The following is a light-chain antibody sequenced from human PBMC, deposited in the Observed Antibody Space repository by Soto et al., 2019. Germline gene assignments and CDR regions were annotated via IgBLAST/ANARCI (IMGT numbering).Light chain of an antibody. V-gene: IGKV3-20*01. CDR3: QQYSDSPLT. CDR2: GAS. Sequence: EIVLTQSPGTLSLSPGERATLSCRASQTVRTNYLAWFQHKPGQAPSLLIYGASSRATGIPDRFSGSGSGTDFTLTIHRLEPEDFAVYFCQQYSDSPLTFGGGTKVEIK. J-gene: IGKJ4*01. CDR1: QTVRTNY.